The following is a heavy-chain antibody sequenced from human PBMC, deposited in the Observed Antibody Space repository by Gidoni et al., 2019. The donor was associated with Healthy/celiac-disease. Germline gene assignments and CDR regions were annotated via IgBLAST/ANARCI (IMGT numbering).Heavy chain of an antibody. CDR3: ASTRGYSGYDKHFDY. Sequence: QVQLVQSGAEVKKPGSSVKVSCKASGGTFSSYTISWVRQAPGQGLEWMGRIIPILGIANYAQKFQGRVTITADKSTSTAYMELSSLRSEDTAVYYCASTRGYSGYDKHFDYWGQGTLVTVSS. D-gene: IGHD5-12*01. V-gene: IGHV1-69*02. J-gene: IGHJ4*02. CDR1: GGTFSSYT. CDR2: IIPILGIA.